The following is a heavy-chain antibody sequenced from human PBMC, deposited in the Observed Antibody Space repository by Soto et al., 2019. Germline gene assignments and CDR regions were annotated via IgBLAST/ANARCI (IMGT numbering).Heavy chain of an antibody. D-gene: IGHD5-18*01. J-gene: IGHJ4*02. CDR2: IIPILGIA. V-gene: IGHV1-69*02. CDR3: TAMVNPLPDY. Sequence: QVQLVQSGAEVKKPGSSVKVSCKASGGTFSSYTISWVRQAPGQGLEWMGRIIPILGIANYAQKFQGRVTITADKSTITAYMELSSLRSEDTAVYYCTAMVNPLPDYWGQGTLVTVSS. CDR1: GGTFSSYT.